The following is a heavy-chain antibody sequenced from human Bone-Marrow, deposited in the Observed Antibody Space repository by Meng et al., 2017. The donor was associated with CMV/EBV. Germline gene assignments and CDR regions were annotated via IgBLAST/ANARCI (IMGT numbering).Heavy chain of an antibody. V-gene: IGHV3-15*01. CDR3: TTDRIGGATYYYYYGMDV. CDR1: GFTFSSYA. Sequence: GGTLRLSCAASGFTFSSYAMHWVRQAPGKGLEWVGRIKSKTDGWTTDYAAPVKGRFTISRDDSKNTLYPKMNSLNTEDTAVYYCTTDRIGGATYYYYYGMDVWGQGTTVTVSS. D-gene: IGHD1-26*01. J-gene: IGHJ6*02. CDR2: IKSKTDGWTT.